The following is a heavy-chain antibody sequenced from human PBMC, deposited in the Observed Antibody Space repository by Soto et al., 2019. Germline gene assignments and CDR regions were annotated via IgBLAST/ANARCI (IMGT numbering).Heavy chain of an antibody. CDR1: GYTLTELS. Sequence: GASVKVSCKVSGYTLTELSMHWVRQAPGKGLEWMGGIIPIFGTANYAQKFQGRVTITADESTSTAYMELSSLRSEDTAVYYCAREPPRFGFWSGYYNWFDPWGQGTLVTVSS. CDR2: IIPIFGTA. J-gene: IGHJ5*02. D-gene: IGHD3-3*01. CDR3: AREPPRFGFWSGYYNWFDP. V-gene: IGHV1-69*13.